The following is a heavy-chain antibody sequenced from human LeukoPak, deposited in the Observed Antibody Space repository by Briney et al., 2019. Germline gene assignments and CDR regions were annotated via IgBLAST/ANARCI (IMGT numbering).Heavy chain of an antibody. CDR1: GGSVSSGSYY. D-gene: IGHD6-19*01. CDR3: ARGSSGWYFVY. CDR2: IYYSGST. V-gene: IGHV4-61*01. J-gene: IGHJ4*02. Sequence: SETLSLTCTVSGGSVSSGSYYWSWIRQPPGKGLEWIGYIYYSGSTNYNPSLKSRVTISVDTSKNQFSLKLSSVTAADTAVYYCARGSSGWYFVYWGQGTLVTASS.